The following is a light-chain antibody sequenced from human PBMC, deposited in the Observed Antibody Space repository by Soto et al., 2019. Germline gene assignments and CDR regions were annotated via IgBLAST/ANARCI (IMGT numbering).Light chain of an antibody. CDR3: QQYDIYPRT. J-gene: IGKJ1*01. V-gene: IGKV1-16*01. CDR2: ATF. CDR1: QGIRKY. Sequence: DIQMTQSPSSLSASVGDRVTITCRASQGIRKYLAWFQQKPGRAPKSLIYATFRLQSGVPSRCSGRGSGTDFNLTISSVQPEDFASYYCQQYDIYPRTFGQGTKVEIK.